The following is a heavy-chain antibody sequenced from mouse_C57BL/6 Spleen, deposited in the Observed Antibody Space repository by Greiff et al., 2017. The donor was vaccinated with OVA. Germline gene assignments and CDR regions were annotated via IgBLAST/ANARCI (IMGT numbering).Heavy chain of an antibody. CDR3: ARDGYDGAWFAY. J-gene: IGHJ3*01. V-gene: IGHV14-3*01. CDR2: IDPANGNT. D-gene: IGHD2-2*01. Sequence: EVQLQQSVAELVRPGASVKLSCTASGFTIKDTYMHWVKQRPEQGLEWIGRIDPANGNTYYAAKFKGKATIPADTSSNTAYLQLSSLTSEDTAIDYCARDGYDGAWFAYWGQGTLVTVSA. CDR1: GFTIKDTY.